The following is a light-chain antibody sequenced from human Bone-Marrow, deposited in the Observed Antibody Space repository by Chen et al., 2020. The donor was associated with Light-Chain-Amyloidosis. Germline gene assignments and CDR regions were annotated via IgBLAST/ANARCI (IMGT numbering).Light chain of an antibody. CDR3: QVWDRSSDRPV. J-gene: IGLJ3*02. CDR2: DYS. V-gene: IGLV3-21*02. CDR1: NIGSTS. Sequence: SYVLTQPFSVSVAPGQTATIACGGNNIGSTSVHWYQQTPGQAPLLVVYDYSDRPSGIPERLCGANSGNTATLTISRVDAGDEADDCCQVWDRSSDRPVFGGGTKLTVL.